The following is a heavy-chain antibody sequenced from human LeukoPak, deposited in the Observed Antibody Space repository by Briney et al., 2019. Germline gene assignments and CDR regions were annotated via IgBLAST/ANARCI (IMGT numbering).Heavy chain of an antibody. CDR2: ISYDGSNK. D-gene: IGHD2-2*03. Sequence: GYLRLSCAASGFTFSSYAMHWVRQAPGKGLEWVAVISYDGSNKYYADSVKGRFTISRDNSKNTLYLQMNSLRAEDTAVYYCARALDNWGQGTLVTVSS. V-gene: IGHV3-30*04. J-gene: IGHJ4*02. CDR1: GFTFSSYA. CDR3: ARALDN.